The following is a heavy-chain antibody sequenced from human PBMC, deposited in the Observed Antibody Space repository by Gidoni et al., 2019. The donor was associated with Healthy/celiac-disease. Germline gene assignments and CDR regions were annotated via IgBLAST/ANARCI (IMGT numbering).Heavy chain of an antibody. Sequence: HAQPVQSGAEVKKPGSSSKGSCKALGGNLSSYAISWVRQASGQGLEWMGGIIPIVGTANYAQKFQGRVTITADESTRTAYMELSSLRSEDTAVYYCARDGLARRTNDAFDIWGQGTMVTVSS. D-gene: IGHD1-1*01. J-gene: IGHJ3*02. CDR1: GGNLSSYA. CDR3: ARDGLARRTNDAFDI. V-gene: IGHV1-69*01. CDR2: IIPIVGTA.